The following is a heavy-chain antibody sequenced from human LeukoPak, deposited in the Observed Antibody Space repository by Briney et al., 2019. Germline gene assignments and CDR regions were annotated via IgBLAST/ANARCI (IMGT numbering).Heavy chain of an antibody. Sequence: GGSLRLSCAASGFTSSSYGMHWVRQAPGKGLEWVAVIWYDGSNKYYADSVKGRFTISRDNSKNTLYLQMNSLRAEDTAVYYCARDLGYSYGTDYWGQGTLVTVSS. CDR1: GFTSSSYG. CDR3: ARDLGYSYGTDY. J-gene: IGHJ4*02. D-gene: IGHD5-18*01. CDR2: IWYDGSNK. V-gene: IGHV3-33*01.